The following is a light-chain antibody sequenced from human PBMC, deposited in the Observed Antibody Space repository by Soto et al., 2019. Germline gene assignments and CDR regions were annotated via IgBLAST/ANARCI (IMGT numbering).Light chain of an antibody. CDR3: PQYNTNSYT. J-gene: IGKJ2*01. CDR2: AAT. Sequence: DIQMTQSPSTLSASVGDRVTITCRASQSINIWLAWYQQKAGKAPKLLIYAATTLENRVPLRFSGSGSGTEFTLTLSGLQPDDVSTYSCPQYNTNSYTFGQGTKLEIK. V-gene: IGKV1-5*01. CDR1: QSINIW.